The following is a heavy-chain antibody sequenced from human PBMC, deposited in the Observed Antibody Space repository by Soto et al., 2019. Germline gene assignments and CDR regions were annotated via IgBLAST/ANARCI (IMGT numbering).Heavy chain of an antibody. CDR1: GFTFSSYA. V-gene: IGHV3-23*01. CDR3: AKDGGYGSGSYYSDD. D-gene: IGHD3-10*01. J-gene: IGHJ4*02. CDR2: TSSSGGST. Sequence: EVQLLESGGGLVQPGGSLRLSCAASGFTFSSYAMSWVRQAPGKGLEWVSTTSSSGGSTYYADSVKGRFPISSDNAKNTFNLKKNSLRAEDMGVYHCAKDGGYGSGSYYSDDWGQGTLVTVSS.